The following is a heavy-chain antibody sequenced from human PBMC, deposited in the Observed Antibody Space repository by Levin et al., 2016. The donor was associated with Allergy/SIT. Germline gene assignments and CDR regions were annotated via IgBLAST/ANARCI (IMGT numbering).Heavy chain of an antibody. J-gene: IGHJ6*02. V-gene: IGHV2-26*01. CDR3: ARILMTLRSRYFDYYYYGMDV. D-gene: IGHD3-9*01. Sequence: WIRQPPGKALEWLAHIFSNDEKSYSTSLKSRLTISKDTSKSQVVLTMTNMDPVDTATYYCARILMTLRSRYFDYYYYGMDVWGQGTTVTVSS. CDR2: IFSNDEK.